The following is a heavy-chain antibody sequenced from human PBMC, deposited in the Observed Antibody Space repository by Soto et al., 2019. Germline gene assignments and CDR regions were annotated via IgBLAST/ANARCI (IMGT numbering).Heavy chain of an antibody. Sequence: PSETLSLTCAVSGYSISSGYYWGWIRQPPGKGLEWIGSIYHSGSTHYNPSLNSRLTISIDTSTNRFSLNLTSVTAADTAVYFCARLRWETENNWFDPWGQGALVTVSS. CDR1: GYSISSGYY. CDR2: IYHSGST. J-gene: IGHJ5*02. V-gene: IGHV4-38-2*01. D-gene: IGHD4-17*01. CDR3: ARLRWETENNWFDP.